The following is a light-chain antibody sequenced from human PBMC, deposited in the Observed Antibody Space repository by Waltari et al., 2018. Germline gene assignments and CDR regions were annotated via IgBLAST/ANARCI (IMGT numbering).Light chain of an antibody. J-gene: IGLJ2*01. CDR3: QVWDSYTVV. CDR2: RDR. CDR1: DIRSQD. Sequence: SYDLTQPVSVSVALGQMASIACRGDDIRSQDVHWYQQKPGQAPGLVIYRDRNRPSGIPERFSGSNSGNTATLTISRAQAGDEADYYCQVWDSYTVVFGGGTKLTVL. V-gene: IGLV3-9*01.